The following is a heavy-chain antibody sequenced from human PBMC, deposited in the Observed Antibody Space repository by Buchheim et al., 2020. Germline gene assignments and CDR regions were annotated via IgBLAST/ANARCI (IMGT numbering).Heavy chain of an antibody. Sequence: QVQLVESGGGVVQPGRSLRLSCAASGFTFSSYAMHWVRQAPGKGLEWVAVISYDGSNKYYADSVKGRFTISRDNSKNTLYLQMNSLRAEDTAVYYCARGGPGYCSSTSCSLFHWGQGTL. CDR3: ARGGPGYCSSTSCSLFH. V-gene: IGHV3-30-3*01. CDR1: GFTFSSYA. D-gene: IGHD2-2*01. J-gene: IGHJ4*02. CDR2: ISYDGSNK.